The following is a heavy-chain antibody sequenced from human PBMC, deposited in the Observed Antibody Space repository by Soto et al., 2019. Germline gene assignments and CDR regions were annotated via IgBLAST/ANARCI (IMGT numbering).Heavy chain of an antibody. Sequence: QVQLQESGPGLVKPSQTLSLTCTVSGRPVTSGGYYWTWIRQPPGKGLEWIGYIYHIGSPSYNPSLKSRLTMSLDTSKYQFSLTLPSVTAADTAIYFCVRDRSVDRTGHLFDFWGQGTLVFVSS. CDR3: VRDRSVDRTGHLFDF. CDR1: GRPVTSGGYY. CDR2: IYHIGSP. J-gene: IGHJ5*01. D-gene: IGHD1-1*01. V-gene: IGHV4-31*03.